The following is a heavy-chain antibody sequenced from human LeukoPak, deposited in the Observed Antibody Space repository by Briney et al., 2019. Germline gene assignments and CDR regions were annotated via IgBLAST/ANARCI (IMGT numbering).Heavy chain of an antibody. D-gene: IGHD3-10*01. CDR3: AREYPAVDGKRTRGVMGYYYYYMDV. CDR2: IYTSGST. Sequence: PSETLSLTCTVSGGSISSYYWSWIRQPAGKGLEWIGRIYTSGSTNYNPSLKSRVTMSVDTSKNQFSLKLSSVTAADTAVYYCAREYPAVDGKRTRGVMGYYYYYMDVWGKGTTVTISS. V-gene: IGHV4-4*07. J-gene: IGHJ6*03. CDR1: GGSISSYY.